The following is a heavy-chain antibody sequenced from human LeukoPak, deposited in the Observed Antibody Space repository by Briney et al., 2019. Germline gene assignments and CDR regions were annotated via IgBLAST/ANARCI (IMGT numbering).Heavy chain of an antibody. CDR2: IWYDGSNK. J-gene: IGHJ4*02. CDR1: GFTFSSYG. Sequence: GGSLRLSCAASGFTFSSYGMHWVRQAPGKGLEWVAVIWYDGSNKYYADSVKGRSTISRDNSKNTLYLQMNSLRAEDTAVYYCARVSSSGWYTFDYWGQGTLVTVSS. CDR3: ARVSSSGWYTFDY. D-gene: IGHD6-19*01. V-gene: IGHV3-33*01.